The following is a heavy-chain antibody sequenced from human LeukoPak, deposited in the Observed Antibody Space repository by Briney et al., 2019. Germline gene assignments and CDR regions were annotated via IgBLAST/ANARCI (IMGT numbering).Heavy chain of an antibody. J-gene: IGHJ4*02. Sequence: MPGTSLRLSCAASGFTLSTYGMHWARQPPGKGLEWIGEIYHGGTTNYNPSLKSRVTMSVDESKNQFSLKLSSVTAADTAVYYCATYFYGGDYASYYFDYWGQGTLVTVSS. V-gene: IGHV4-4*02. D-gene: IGHD4-23*01. CDR2: IYHGGTT. CDR1: GFTLSTYG. CDR3: ATYFYGGDYASYYFDY.